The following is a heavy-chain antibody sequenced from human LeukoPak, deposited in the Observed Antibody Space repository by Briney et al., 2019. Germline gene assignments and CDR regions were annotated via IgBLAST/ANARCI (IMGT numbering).Heavy chain of an antibody. J-gene: IGHJ4*02. V-gene: IGHV3-33*01. CDR1: GFTFTSYG. CDR3: ARVSPEIVVVTGTGAPDY. CDR2: IWYDGSKK. D-gene: IGHD2-21*02. Sequence: GRSLRLSCAASGFTFTSYGMHWVRQAPGKGLDWVAGIWYDGSKKYYADSVKGRFTISRDNSKSTVYLQMNSLRAEDTAVYYCARVSPEIVVVTGTGAPDYWGQGTLVTVSS.